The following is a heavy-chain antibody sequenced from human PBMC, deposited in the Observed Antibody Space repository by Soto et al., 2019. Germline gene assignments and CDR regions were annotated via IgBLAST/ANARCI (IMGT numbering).Heavy chain of an antibody. Sequence: ASVKVSCKASGYTFTSYAMHWVRQAPGQRLEWMGWINAGNGNTKYSQKFQGRVTITRDTSASTAYMELSSLRSEDTAVYYCARDIVVVPAASDLFYYYYGMDVWGQGTTVTVSS. CDR1: GYTFTSYA. J-gene: IGHJ6*02. V-gene: IGHV1-3*01. D-gene: IGHD2-2*01. CDR2: INAGNGNT. CDR3: ARDIVVVPAASDLFYYYYGMDV.